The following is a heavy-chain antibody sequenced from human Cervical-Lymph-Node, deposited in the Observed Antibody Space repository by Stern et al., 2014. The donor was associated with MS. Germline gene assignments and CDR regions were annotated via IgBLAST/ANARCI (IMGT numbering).Heavy chain of an antibody. J-gene: IGHJ4*02. Sequence: VQLLESGGGLVKPGGSLRLSCAASGFPFSDYYMSWIRQAPGKGLQWVSSIRSSGSSIYYADSVKVRFTISRDNAKNSVYLQMNSLRAEDTAVYYCARDPRHSGSYWGVDYWGQGTLVTVSS. V-gene: IGHV3-11*01. CDR1: GFPFSDYY. CDR2: IRSSGSSI. CDR3: ARDPRHSGSYWGVDY. D-gene: IGHD1-26*01.